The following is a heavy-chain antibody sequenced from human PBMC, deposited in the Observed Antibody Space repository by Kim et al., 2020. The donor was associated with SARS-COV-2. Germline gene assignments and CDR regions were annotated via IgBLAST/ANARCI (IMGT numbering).Heavy chain of an antibody. V-gene: IGHV1-46*01. Sequence: YAQQFQGRLAMTRDPSTSTVFLEVSSLRSEDTAVYYCAVLSGSLFDYWGQGTQVTVSS. J-gene: IGHJ4*02. CDR3: AVLSGSLFDY. D-gene: IGHD3-10*01.